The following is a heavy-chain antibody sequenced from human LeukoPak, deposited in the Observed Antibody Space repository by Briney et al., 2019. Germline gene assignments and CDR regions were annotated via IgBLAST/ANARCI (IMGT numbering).Heavy chain of an antibody. CDR2: GIDKARSYTT. V-gene: IGHV3-72*01. D-gene: IGHD1-26*01. J-gene: IGHJ3*02. CDR1: GFILSDHY. Sequence: GGSLRLSCAASGFILSDHYIDWARQAPGKGLEWVGRGIDKARSYTTDYAASVKGRFTISRDDSKSSVYLQMNSLKTEDTAMYYCVRIDMGAASRDAFDIWGQGTMVTVSS. CDR3: VRIDMGAASRDAFDI.